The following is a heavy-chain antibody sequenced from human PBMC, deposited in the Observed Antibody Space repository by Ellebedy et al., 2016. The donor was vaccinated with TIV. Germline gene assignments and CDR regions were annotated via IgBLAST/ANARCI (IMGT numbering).Heavy chain of an antibody. CDR3: AKDMSVGLYTFDM. J-gene: IGHJ3*02. V-gene: IGHV3-23*01. Sequence: GESLKISXVASGFTFSKYAMTWVRQAPGKGLEWVSGIRSGGESTYYADSVKGRFTISRDNSKSTLFLQMNSLRVEDTAVYFCAKDMSVGLYTFDMWGQGTIVTVSS. D-gene: IGHD2-2*02. CDR2: IRSGGEST. CDR1: GFTFSKYA.